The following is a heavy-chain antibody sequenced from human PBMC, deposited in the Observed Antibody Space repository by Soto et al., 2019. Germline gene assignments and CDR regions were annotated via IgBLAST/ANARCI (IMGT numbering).Heavy chain of an antibody. CDR1: LGSFSVYY. CDR3: ARCHCSGGRCCNFDC. Sequence: PSETLSRTCAVYLGSFSVYYWSWIRHPPRKGLEWIGEINHSASTNYNPSLKSRVTISVDTSKNQFSLKLSSVTAADTAVYYCARCHCSGGRCCNFDCCGQGNRVTVSS. CDR2: INHSAST. V-gene: IGHV4-34*01. D-gene: IGHD2-15*01. J-gene: IGHJ4*02.